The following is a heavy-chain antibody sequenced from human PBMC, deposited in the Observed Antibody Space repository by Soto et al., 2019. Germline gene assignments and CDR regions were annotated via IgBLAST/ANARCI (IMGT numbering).Heavy chain of an antibody. CDR3: ARVVPGAEAWFGP. J-gene: IGHJ5*02. V-gene: IGHV1-18*01. Sequence: ASVKVSCKTSGYTFSNYGTTWVRQAPGQPLEWLGWISLYSDGTSYAQKFRGRVSMTTDTSTTTAYMELRSLRSDDTAVYYCARVVPGAEAWFGPWGQGTLVTVSS. CDR2: ISLYSDGT. CDR1: GYTFSNYG.